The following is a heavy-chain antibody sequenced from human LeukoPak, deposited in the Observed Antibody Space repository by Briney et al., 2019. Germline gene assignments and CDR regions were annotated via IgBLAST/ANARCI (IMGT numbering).Heavy chain of an antibody. CDR2: IYYSGST. J-gene: IGHJ4*02. V-gene: IGHV4-39*07. CDR3: AREGWENDYYDSSGYYRNFDY. Sequence: PSETLSLTCTVSGGSISSSSYYWGWIRQPPGKGLEWIGSIYYSGSTYYNPSLKSRVTISVDTSKNQFSLKLSSVTAADTAVYYCAREGWENDYYDSSGYYRNFDYWGQGTLVTVSS. D-gene: IGHD3-22*01. CDR1: GGSISSSSYY.